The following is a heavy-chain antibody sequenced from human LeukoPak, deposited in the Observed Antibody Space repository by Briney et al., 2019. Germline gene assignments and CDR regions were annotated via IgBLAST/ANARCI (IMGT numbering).Heavy chain of an antibody. J-gene: IGHJ4*02. CDR3: ARTDSSGWSRSFFDY. V-gene: IGHV3-7*01. CDR2: IKQDGSEK. Sequence: GGSLRLSCAASGFTFSSYWMSWVRQAPGKGLEWVANIKQDGSEKYYVDSVKGRFTISRDNAKNSLYLQMNSLRAEDTAVYYCARTDSSGWSRSFFDYWGQGTLVTVSS. D-gene: IGHD6-19*01. CDR1: GFTFSSYW.